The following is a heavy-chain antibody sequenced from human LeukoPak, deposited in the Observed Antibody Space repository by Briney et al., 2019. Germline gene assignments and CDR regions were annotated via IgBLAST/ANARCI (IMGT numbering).Heavy chain of an antibody. Sequence: EASVTVSCTASGYSFTSNYIHWVRQAPGQGLEWMGMIYPRDGSTSYAQKFQGRVTVTRDTSTSTVHMELSGLRSEDTAVYYCARDQEAFDYWGQGTLVTVSS. CDR2: IYPRDGST. CDR1: GYSFTSNY. CDR3: ARDQEAFDY. J-gene: IGHJ4*02. V-gene: IGHV1-46*01.